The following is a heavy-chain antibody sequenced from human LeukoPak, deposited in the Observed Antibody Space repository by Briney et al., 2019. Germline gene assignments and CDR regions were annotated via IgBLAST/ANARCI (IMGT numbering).Heavy chain of an antibody. J-gene: IGHJ4*02. D-gene: IGHD6-13*01. CDR1: GGSISSYY. Sequence: SETLSLTCTVSGGSISSYYWDWIRQPPGKGLEWIGSIYYRGSTYYNPSLKSRVTISVDTSKNQFSLKLSSVTAADTAVYYCARGSTSWPRHFDYWGQGTLVTVSS. CDR2: IYYRGST. CDR3: ARGSTSWPRHFDY. V-gene: IGHV4-39*01.